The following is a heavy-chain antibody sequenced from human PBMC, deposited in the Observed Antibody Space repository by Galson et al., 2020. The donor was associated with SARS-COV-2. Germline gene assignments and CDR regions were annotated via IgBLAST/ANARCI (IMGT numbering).Heavy chain of an antibody. V-gene: IGHV3-30*01. CDR2: ISYDGSNK. D-gene: IGHD2-15*01. CDR1: GFTFSSYA. CDR3: AGSPDWPYGYYVDL. Sequence: GGSLRLSCAASGFTFSSYAMHWVRQAPGKGLEWVAVISYDGSNKYYADSVKGRFTISRDNSKNTLYLQMNSLRAEDTAVYYCAGSPDWPYGYYVDLGGKGTAGTVSS. J-gene: IGHJ6*03.